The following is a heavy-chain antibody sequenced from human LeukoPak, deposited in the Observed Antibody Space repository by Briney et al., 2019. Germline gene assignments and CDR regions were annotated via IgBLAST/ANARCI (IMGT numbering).Heavy chain of an antibody. V-gene: IGHV1-18*01. D-gene: IGHD2-2*01. CDR1: GYTFTSYG. J-gene: IGHJ4*02. Sequence: ASVKVSCKASGYTFTSYGISWVRQAPGQGLEWMGWISAYNGNTNYAQKLQGRVTMTTDTSTSTAYMELRSLRSDDTAVYYCARFAFLPAPRVGYFDYWGQGTLVTVSS. CDR3: ARFAFLPAPRVGYFDY. CDR2: ISAYNGNT.